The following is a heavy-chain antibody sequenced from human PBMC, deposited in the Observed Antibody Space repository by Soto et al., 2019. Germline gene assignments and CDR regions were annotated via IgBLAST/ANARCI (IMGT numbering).Heavy chain of an antibody. CDR2: IYYSGST. D-gene: IGHD4-17*01. CDR3: ARATMTTVYWFDP. J-gene: IGHJ5*02. V-gene: IGHV4-30-4*01. CDR1: GGSISSGDYY. Sequence: PSETLSLTCTVSGGSISSGDYYWSWIRQPPGKGLEWIGYIYYSGSTYYNPSLKSRVTISVDTSKNQFSLKLSSVTAADTAVYYCARATMTTVYWFDPWGQGTLVTVSS.